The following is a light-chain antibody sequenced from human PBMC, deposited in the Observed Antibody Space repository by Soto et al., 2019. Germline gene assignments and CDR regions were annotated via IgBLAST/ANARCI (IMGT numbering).Light chain of an antibody. CDR1: QSVSSNF. CDR2: GAS. V-gene: IGKV3-20*01. J-gene: IGKJ1*01. Sequence: EIVLTQSPGTLSLSPGDRATLSCRASQSVSSNFLAWYQQKPGQAPRLLIYGASIRATGIPDRFSGSGSGTDFTLTIRSLEPEDFATYFCHQYGSSPRTFGQGTKVELK. CDR3: HQYGSSPRT.